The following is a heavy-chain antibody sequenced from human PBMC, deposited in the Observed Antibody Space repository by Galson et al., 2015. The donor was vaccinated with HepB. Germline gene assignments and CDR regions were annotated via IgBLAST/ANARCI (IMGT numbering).Heavy chain of an antibody. CDR1: GITFSTNA. CDR2: ITGSGVYT. J-gene: IGHJ4*02. V-gene: IGHV3-23*01. D-gene: IGHD3-10*01. CDR3: ATYGLGTYYKGFYY. Sequence: SLRLSCAVDGITFSTNAMSWVRQAPGKGLEWVSTITGSGVYTYYADSVKGRFTILIDNSKNILFLQMNSLRAEDTATYFCATYGLGTYYKGFYYRGQGTLVTVSS.